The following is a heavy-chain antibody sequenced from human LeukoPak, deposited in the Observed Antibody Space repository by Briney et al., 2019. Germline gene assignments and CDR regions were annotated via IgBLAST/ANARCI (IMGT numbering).Heavy chain of an antibody. J-gene: IGHJ3*02. CDR1: GGSISSYY. D-gene: IGHD1-14*01. V-gene: IGHV4-59*01. Sequence: PSETLSLTCTVSGGSISSYYWSWVGQPPGKGVEWIGYFYSRGSTTYHPSLKSRVPISLDTSKNQFSLKLSSVTAADTAVYYCARVEDLTAALNDAFDIWGQGTMVTVSS. CDR2: FYSRGST. CDR3: ARVEDLTAALNDAFDI.